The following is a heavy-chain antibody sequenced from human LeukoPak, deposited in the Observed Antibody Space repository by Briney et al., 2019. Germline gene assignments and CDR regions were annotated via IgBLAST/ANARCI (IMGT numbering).Heavy chain of an antibody. J-gene: IGHJ4*02. D-gene: IGHD2-21*01. V-gene: IGHV4-34*01. CDR1: GGSFSGYY. CDR3: ARDGCGGDCYSN. CDR2: ISHSGST. Sequence: SETLSLTCAVYGGSFSGYYWSWIRQPPGKGLEWIGEISHSGSTNYNPSLKTRVTISVDTSKNQFSPKLSSVTAADTAVYYCARDGCGGDCYSNWGQGTLVTVSS.